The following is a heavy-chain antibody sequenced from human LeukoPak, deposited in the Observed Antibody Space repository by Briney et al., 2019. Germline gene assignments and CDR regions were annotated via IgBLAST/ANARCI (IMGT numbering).Heavy chain of an antibody. Sequence: PSETLSLTCAVSGGSISSYYWSWIRQPPGKGLEWIGYIYYSGSTNYNPSLESRVTISVDTSKNQFSPKLSSATAADTAMYYCARLPYSSGWYVYWGQGTLVTVSS. D-gene: IGHD6-19*01. J-gene: IGHJ4*02. CDR1: GGSISSYY. V-gene: IGHV4-59*01. CDR3: ARLPYSSGWYVY. CDR2: IYYSGST.